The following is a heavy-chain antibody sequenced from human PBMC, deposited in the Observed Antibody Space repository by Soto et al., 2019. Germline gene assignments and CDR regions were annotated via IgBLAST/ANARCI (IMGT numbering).Heavy chain of an antibody. D-gene: IGHD1-1*01. CDR1: GYTFTSYD. CDR2: MNPNSGNT. Sequence: QVQLVQSGAEVKKPGASVKVSCKASGYTFTSYDINWVRQATGQGLEWMGWMNPNSGNTGYAQKFQGRVTMTRNTSISTAYMELSSLRSEDTAVYYCARAPWYNCNDGGLEDYWGQGTLVTVSS. CDR3: ARAPWYNCNDGGLEDY. J-gene: IGHJ4*02. V-gene: IGHV1-8*01.